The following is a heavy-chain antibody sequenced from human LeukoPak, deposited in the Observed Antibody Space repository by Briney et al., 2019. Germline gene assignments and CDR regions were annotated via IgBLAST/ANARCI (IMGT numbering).Heavy chain of an antibody. CDR1: GGPVSSGSYY. CDR2: IYYSGST. V-gene: IGHV4-61*01. Sequence: SETLSLTCTVSGGPVSSGSYYWSWIRQPPGKGLEWIGYIYYSGSTNYNPSLKSRVTISVDTSKNQFSLKLSSVTAADTAVYYCARDGDEGAAFDIWGQGTMVTVSS. J-gene: IGHJ3*02. CDR3: ARDGDEGAAFDI. D-gene: IGHD2-21*02.